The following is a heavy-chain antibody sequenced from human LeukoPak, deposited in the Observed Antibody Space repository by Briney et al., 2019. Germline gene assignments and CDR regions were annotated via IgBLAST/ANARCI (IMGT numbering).Heavy chain of an antibody. CDR1: GFTFSSYG. D-gene: IGHD2-2*03. V-gene: IGHV3-30*02. CDR2: IRYDGSNK. CDR3: AKGAHPLDIVVVPAVTP. Sequence: PGGSLRLSCAASGFTFSSYGMHWVRQAPGKGLEWLAFIRYDGSNKYYADSVKGRFTIVRDNSKNTLYLQMNSLRAEDTAVYYCAKGAHPLDIVVVPAVTPWGQGTLVTVSS. J-gene: IGHJ5*02.